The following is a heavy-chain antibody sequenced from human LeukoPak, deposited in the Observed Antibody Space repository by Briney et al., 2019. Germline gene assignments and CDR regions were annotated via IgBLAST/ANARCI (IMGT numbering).Heavy chain of an antibody. D-gene: IGHD2-2*01. V-gene: IGHV3-21*01. CDR2: ISSSSSYI. Sequence: PGGSLRLSCAASGFTFSSYSMKWVRQAPGKGLEWVSSISSSSSYIYYADSVKGRFTISRDNAKNSLYLQMNSLRAEDTAVYYCARSVVPAAFDYWGQGTLVTVSS. CDR3: ARSVVPAAFDY. J-gene: IGHJ4*02. CDR1: GFTFSSYS.